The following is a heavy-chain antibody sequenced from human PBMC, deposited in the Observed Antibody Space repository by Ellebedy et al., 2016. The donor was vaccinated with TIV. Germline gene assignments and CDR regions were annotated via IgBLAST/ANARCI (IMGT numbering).Heavy chain of an antibody. V-gene: IGHV4-59*01. CDR1: GGSISSYY. Sequence: MPSETLSLTCTVSGGSISSYYWSWIRQPPGKGLEWIGYIYYSGSTNYNPSLKSRVTISVDTSKNQSSLKLSSVTAADTAVYYCARTRAHYGDYDFYYYCGMDVWGQGTTVTVSS. CDR2: IYYSGST. J-gene: IGHJ6*02. D-gene: IGHD4-17*01. CDR3: ARTRAHYGDYDFYYYCGMDV.